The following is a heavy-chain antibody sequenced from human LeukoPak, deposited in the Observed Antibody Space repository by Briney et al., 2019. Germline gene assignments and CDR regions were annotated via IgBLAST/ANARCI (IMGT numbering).Heavy chain of an antibody. CDR3: ARDIVYLIDEDYG. V-gene: IGHV4-4*07. D-gene: IGHD4-17*01. CDR1: GSSFNSYY. J-gene: IGHJ4*02. Sequence: PSETLSLTCSVSGSSFNSYYCSWIRQPAGKGLEWIGRIHTSGSADYSPSLQSRVTISVDMSKKEFSLKLTSVTAADTAVYYCARDIVYLIDEDYGWGQGTLVSVSS. CDR2: IHTSGSA.